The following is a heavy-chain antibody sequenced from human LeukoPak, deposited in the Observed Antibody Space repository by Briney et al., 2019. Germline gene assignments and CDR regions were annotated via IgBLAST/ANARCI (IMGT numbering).Heavy chain of an antibody. D-gene: IGHD6-13*01. CDR2: IYHSGST. CDR3: ARGIAAATAIDY. CDR1: GGSIRSGNYY. V-gene: IGHV4-39*07. J-gene: IGHJ4*02. Sequence: SETLSLTCTVSGGSIRSGNYYWACIRQPPGTGLEWIGYIYHSGSTYYNPSLKSRVTISVDRSKNQFSLKLSSVTAADTAVYYCARGIAAATAIDYWGQGTLVTVSS.